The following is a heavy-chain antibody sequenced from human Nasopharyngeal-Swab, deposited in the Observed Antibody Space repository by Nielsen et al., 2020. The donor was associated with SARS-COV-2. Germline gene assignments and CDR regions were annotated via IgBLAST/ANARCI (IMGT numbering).Heavy chain of an antibody. CDR1: GFTFSSYW. D-gene: IGHD5-24*01. J-gene: IGHJ4*02. CDR2: ISGSGGST. CDR3: AQTWIGMATIRGVLPY. V-gene: IGHV3-23*01. Sequence: GGSLRLSCAASGFTFSSYWMSWVRQAPGKGLEWVSAISGSGGSTYYADSVKGRFTISRDNSKNTLYLQMSSLRAEDTAVYYCAQTWIGMATIRGVLPYWGQGTLVTVSS.